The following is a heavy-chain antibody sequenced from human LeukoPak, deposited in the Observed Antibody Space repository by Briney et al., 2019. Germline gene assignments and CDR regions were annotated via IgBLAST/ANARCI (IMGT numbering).Heavy chain of an antibody. CDR2: IRHDGSAS. V-gene: IGHV3-7*01. CDR1: GFTFSDYY. D-gene: IGHD6-19*01. CDR3: ARWLYNSGWGIDY. J-gene: IGHJ4*02. Sequence: GGSLRLSCAASGFTFSDYYMDWVRQGPGKGLEWVANIRHDGSASFYVDSVKGRFTISRDNAKNSLYLQMNSLRAEDTAVYYCARWLYNSGWGIDYWGQGTLVTVSS.